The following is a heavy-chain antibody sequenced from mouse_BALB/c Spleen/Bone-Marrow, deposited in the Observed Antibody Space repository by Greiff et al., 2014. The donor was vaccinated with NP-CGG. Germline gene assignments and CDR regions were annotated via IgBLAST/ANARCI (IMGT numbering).Heavy chain of an antibody. Sequence: DLVKPGASVKLSCKASGYTFTSYWINWIKQRPGKGLEWIGRIAPGGGSTYYKEMFKGKATLTVDTSYSTAYIQMSSLSSEDSAVYLCARARDGYFDVWGAGTTVTVSS. CDR3: ARARDGYFDV. V-gene: IGHV1S41*01. J-gene: IGHJ1*01. CDR1: GYTFTSYW. CDR2: IAPGGGST.